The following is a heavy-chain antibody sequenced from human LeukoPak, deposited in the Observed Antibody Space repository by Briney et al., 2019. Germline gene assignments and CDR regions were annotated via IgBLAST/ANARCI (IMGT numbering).Heavy chain of an antibody. J-gene: IGHJ2*01. Sequence: SETLSLTCTVSGDSISSYFWSWIRQPPGKGLEWIGYIFHTGSTNYSPSLKSRVIISVDTSKKQFSLRLSSVTAADTAVYYCARVRPKCSGGSCHPGYFDLWGRGTLVTVSS. CDR3: ARVRPKCSGGSCHPGYFDL. CDR2: IFHTGST. CDR1: GDSISSYF. V-gene: IGHV4-59*01. D-gene: IGHD2-15*01.